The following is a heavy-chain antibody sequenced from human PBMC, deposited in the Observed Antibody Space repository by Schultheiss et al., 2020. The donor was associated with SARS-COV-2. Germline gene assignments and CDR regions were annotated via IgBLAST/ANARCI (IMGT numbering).Heavy chain of an antibody. CDR2: ISSSSSTI. CDR1: GFTFSSYS. Sequence: GGSLRLSCAASGFTFSSYSMNWVRQAPGKGLEWVSYISSSSSTIYYADSVKGRFTISRDNAKNSLYLQMNSLRDEDTAVYYCARDRGYCSSTSCYTSLAAAGHFDYWGQGTLVTVAS. V-gene: IGHV3-48*02. J-gene: IGHJ4*02. D-gene: IGHD2-2*02. CDR3: ARDRGYCSSTSCYTSLAAAGHFDY.